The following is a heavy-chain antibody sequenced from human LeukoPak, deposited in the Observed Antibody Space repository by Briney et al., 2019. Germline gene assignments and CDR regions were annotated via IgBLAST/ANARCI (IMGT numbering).Heavy chain of an antibody. CDR1: GYTFIGYY. Sequence: GASVKVSCKASGYTFIGYYMHWVRQAPGQGLEWMGWINPNTGDTNFAQKFQGRDTMTRDTSIATAYLELSRLNSDDTAVYYCATGSKGLRFNYYFDYWGQGTLVTVSS. J-gene: IGHJ4*02. V-gene: IGHV1-2*02. CDR2: INPNTGDT. CDR3: ATGSKGLRFNYYFDY. D-gene: IGHD5-12*01.